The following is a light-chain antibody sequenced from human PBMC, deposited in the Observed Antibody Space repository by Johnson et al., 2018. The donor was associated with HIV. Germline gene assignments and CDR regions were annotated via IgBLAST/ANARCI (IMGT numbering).Light chain of an antibody. CDR1: SSNIGNNY. Sequence: QSVLTQPPSVPAAPGQKVTISCSGSSSNIGNNYVSWYQQLPGTAPKLLIYENNKRPSGIPDRFSGSKSGTSATLGITGLQTGDEADYYCGTWDSSLKVFGPGTKFTVL. J-gene: IGLJ1*01. CDR2: ENN. CDR3: GTWDSSLKV. V-gene: IGLV1-51*02.